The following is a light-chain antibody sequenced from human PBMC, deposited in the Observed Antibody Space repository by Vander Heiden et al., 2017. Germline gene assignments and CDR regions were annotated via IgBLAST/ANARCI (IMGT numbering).Light chain of an antibody. CDR1: QTVFSCGSNRNN. V-gene: IGKV4-1*01. CDR3: HQSHTSPYT. CDR2: WAS. J-gene: IGKJ2*01. Sequence: DIVLTKSTGSVAVSLGERATIVCKSSQTVFSCGSNRNNLTWFPEQPGQPRKLLIYWASTREAGVPDRLGGSGSATDFTLTFSSLRAEDVGVSYCHQSHTSPYTFGQGTKLEI.